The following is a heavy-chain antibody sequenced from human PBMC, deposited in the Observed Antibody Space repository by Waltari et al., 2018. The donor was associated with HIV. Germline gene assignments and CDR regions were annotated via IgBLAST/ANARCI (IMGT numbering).Heavy chain of an antibody. J-gene: IGHJ5*02. D-gene: IGHD3-3*01. CDR2: IIPAMGIA. CDR3: ALGRIDDIRSGRENLGGFDP. CDR1: GDTLSNYA. V-gene: IGHV1-69*04. Sequence: VQVVQSGAEVKKPGSSVKVSCQASGDTLSNYAVSWVRQAPGQGLEWMGKIIPAMGIAMHTDKFQDRVTINADKATNSAYMELGGLRSDDTALYFCALGRIDDIRSGRENLGGFDPWGPGTLVSVSS.